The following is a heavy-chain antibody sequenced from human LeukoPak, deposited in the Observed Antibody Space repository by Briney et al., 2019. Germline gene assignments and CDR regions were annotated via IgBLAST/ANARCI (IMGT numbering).Heavy chain of an antibody. V-gene: IGHV4-30-4*08. CDR2: IYYSGST. J-gene: IGHJ5*02. CDR3: AGYYDILTGYWFDP. D-gene: IGHD3-9*01. CDR1: GGSISSGDYY. Sequence: PSETLSLTCTVSGGSISSGDYYWSWIRQPPGKGLERIGYIYYSGSTYYNPSLKSRVTISVDTSKNQFSLKLSSVTAADTAVYYCAGYYDILTGYWFDPWGQGTLVTVSS.